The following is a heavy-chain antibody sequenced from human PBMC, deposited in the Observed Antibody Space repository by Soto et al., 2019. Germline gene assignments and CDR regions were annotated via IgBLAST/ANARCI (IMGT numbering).Heavy chain of an antibody. CDR3: AKGASPYFGSSGYYGN. CDR2: ISGSGGST. CDR1: GLIFSSYA. Sequence: GGSLRLSCAASGLIFSSYAMSWVRQAPGKGLEWVSGISGSGGSTYYADSVKGRFSISRDNSKNTLYLQMNTLRAEDTAVYYCAKGASPYFGSSGYYGNWGQGTLVTVSS. D-gene: IGHD3-22*01. V-gene: IGHV3-23*01. J-gene: IGHJ4*02.